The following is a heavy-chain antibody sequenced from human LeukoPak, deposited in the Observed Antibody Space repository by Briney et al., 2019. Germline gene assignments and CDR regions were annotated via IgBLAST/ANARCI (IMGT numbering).Heavy chain of an antibody. CDR2: MWYDGRNK. CDR3: ARVGDMEAFDI. CDR1: GFTLSSFG. V-gene: IGHV3-33*01. Sequence: PGRSLRLSCAASGFTLSSFGMVWVRQAPGKGPEWVTLMWYDGRNKYYADSVKGRFTISRDNSKNTVYLQMNSLRGEDTAVYYCARVGDMEAFDIWGQGTRVTVSS. J-gene: IGHJ3*02. D-gene: IGHD3-16*01.